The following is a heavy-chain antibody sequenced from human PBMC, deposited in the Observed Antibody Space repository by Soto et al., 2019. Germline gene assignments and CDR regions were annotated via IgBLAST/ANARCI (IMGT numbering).Heavy chain of an antibody. V-gene: IGHV4-59*01. Sequence: SETLSLTCTVSGGSISSYYWSWIRQPPGKGLEWIGYIYYSGSTNYNPSLKSRVTISVDTSKNQFSLKLSSVTAADTAVYYCAREIYDSSGYYAPIDYWGQGTLVTVSS. CDR1: GGSISSYY. CDR2: IYYSGST. CDR3: AREIYDSSGYYAPIDY. J-gene: IGHJ4*02. D-gene: IGHD3-22*01.